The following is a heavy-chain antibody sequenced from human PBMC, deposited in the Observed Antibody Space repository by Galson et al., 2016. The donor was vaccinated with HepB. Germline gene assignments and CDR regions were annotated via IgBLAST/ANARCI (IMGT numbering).Heavy chain of an antibody. J-gene: IGHJ4*02. CDR1: GYSIDSGYY. CDR2: IYQSGST. CDR3: ARAIGYSSGYYFDF. D-gene: IGHD5-12*01. Sequence: SETLSLTCDVSGYSIDSGYYWAWIRQPPGKGLEWIGSIYQSGSTYYNVTLRSRVSISVDTCKNQFSLKMNSVSGADTAVYYCARAIGYSSGYYFDFWGQGTQVIVSS. V-gene: IGHV4-38-2*01.